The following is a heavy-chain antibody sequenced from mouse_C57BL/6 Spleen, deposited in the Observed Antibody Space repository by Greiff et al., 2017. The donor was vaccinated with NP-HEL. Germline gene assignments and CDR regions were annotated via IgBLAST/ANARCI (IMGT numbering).Heavy chain of an antibody. CDR2: ISNLAYSI. CDR1: GFTFSDYG. D-gene: IGHD3-2*02. J-gene: IGHJ3*01. Sequence: EVQVVESGGGLVQPGGSLKLSCAASGFTFSDYGMAWVRQAPRKGPEWVAFISNLAYSIYYADTVTGRFTISRENAKNTLYLEMSSLRSEDTAMYYCARRDSSGPFAYWGQGTLVTVSA. CDR3: ARRDSSGPFAY. V-gene: IGHV5-15*01.